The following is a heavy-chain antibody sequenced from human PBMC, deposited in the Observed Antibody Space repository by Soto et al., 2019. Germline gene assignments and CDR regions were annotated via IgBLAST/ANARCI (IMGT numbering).Heavy chain of an antibody. Sequence: EVKLSESGGGLVQPGESMRLSCAASGFTFSSSAMSWVRQAPVKGLEWVSAISDSGGITYYEDSVKGRFTISRDNSKNTLYLQMSSLRAEDTALYYWAKDRGPRWWFVNWGHGTLVTVSS. J-gene: IGHJ1*01. V-gene: IGHV3-23*01. CDR1: GFTFSSSA. CDR2: ISDSGGIT. D-gene: IGHD2-15*01. CDR3: AKDRGPRWWFVN.